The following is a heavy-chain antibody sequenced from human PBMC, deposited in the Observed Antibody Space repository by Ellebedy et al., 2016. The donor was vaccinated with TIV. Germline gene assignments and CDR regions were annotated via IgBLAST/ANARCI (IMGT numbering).Heavy chain of an antibody. CDR1: GGSFSGYI. D-gene: IGHD2-21*02. CDR2: IAQSGIT. CDR3: ARLGGNYCGGDCGL. J-gene: IGHJ4*02. V-gene: IGHV4-34*01. Sequence: SETLSLXCAVYGGSFSGYIWSWIRQPPGKGLEWLGEIAQSGITRYKPSLRSRVTVSVDTSKNQFSLKLTSVTAADTAVYYCARLGGNYCGGDCGLWGQGTLVTVSS.